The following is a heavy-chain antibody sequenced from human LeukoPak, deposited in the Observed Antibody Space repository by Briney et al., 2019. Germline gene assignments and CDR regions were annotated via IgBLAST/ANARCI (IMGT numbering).Heavy chain of an antibody. J-gene: IGHJ6*04. CDR2: ISSSGSTI. CDR3: AELGITMIGGV. Sequence: PGGSLRLSCAASGLSFSRSGMHWVRQAPGKGLEWVSYISSSGSTIYYADSVKGRFTISRDNAKNSLYLQMNSLRAEDTAVYYCAELGITMIGGVWGKGTTVTISS. V-gene: IGHV3-48*03. CDR1: GLSFSRSG. D-gene: IGHD3-10*02.